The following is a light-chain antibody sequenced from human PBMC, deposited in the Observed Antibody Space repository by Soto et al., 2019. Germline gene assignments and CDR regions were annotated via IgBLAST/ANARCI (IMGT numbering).Light chain of an antibody. CDR1: QSISSY. V-gene: IGKV1-39*01. CDR2: AAS. Sequence: DIQMPESQSSLSLSLGESVTITWGASQSISSYLTWYQQKPGKAPKLLIYAASSLQSGVPSRFSVSGSGTDFTLTISSLKNEDFATYYCQQNYSTPLTFGQGTKVDIK. J-gene: IGKJ1*01. CDR3: QQNYSTPLT.